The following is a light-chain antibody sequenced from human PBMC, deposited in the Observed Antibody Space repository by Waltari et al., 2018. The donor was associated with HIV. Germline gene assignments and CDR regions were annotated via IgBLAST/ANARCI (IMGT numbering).Light chain of an antibody. Sequence: QSALTQPASVSGSPGQSITISCTGTSSDVGSYNLVSWYQQHPGKAPKLMLYEVSKRPSVVSNRFSASKSANTASLTISGLQAEDEADYYCCSYAGSNTHVFGTGTKVTVL. V-gene: IGLV2-23*02. CDR3: CSYAGSNTHV. CDR2: EVS. J-gene: IGLJ1*01. CDR1: SSDVGSYNL.